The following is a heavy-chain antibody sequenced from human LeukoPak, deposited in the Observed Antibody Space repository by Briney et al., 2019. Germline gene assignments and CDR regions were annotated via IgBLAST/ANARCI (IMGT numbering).Heavy chain of an antibody. V-gene: IGHV1-2*02. CDR3: ARQYYDFWSGKEKDAFDI. J-gene: IGHJ3*02. D-gene: IGHD3-3*01. CDR2: INPNSGGT. CDR1: GYTFTGYY. Sequence: ASVKVSCKASGYTFTGYYMHWVRQAPGQGLEWMGWINPNSGGTNYAQKFQGRVTMTRDTSISTAYMELSRLRSDDTAVYYCARQYYDFWSGKEKDAFDIWGQGTMVTVSS.